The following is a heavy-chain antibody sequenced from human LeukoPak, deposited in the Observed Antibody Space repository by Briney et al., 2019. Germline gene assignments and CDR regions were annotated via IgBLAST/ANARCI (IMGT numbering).Heavy chain of an antibody. D-gene: IGHD3-3*01. CDR1: GGSISSYY. V-gene: IGHV4-59*01. CDR3: ARDQTIFGSGGNYYYYMDV. Sequence: SETLSLTCTVSGGSISSYYWSWIRQPPGKGREWIGYIYYSVSTNYNPSLKRRVTISVDTSKNQFSLKLSSVTAADTAVYYCARDQTIFGSGGNYYYYMDVWGKGTTVTVSS. CDR2: IYYSVST. J-gene: IGHJ6*03.